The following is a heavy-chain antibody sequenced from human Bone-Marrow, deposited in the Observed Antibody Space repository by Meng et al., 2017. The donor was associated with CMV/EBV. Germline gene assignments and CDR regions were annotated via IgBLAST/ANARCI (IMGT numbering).Heavy chain of an antibody. CDR3: ARANGGTTGYFDY. D-gene: IGHD7-27*01. V-gene: IGHV3-20*04. CDR1: GFTFDDYG. CDR2: INRNGDRT. Sequence: GGSLRLSCSASGFTFDDYGMSWVRQVPGKGLEWVSGINRNGDRTGYADSVKGRFTISRDNSKNTLYLQMNSLRAEDTAVYYCARANGGTTGYFDYWGQGTLVTVSS. J-gene: IGHJ4*02.